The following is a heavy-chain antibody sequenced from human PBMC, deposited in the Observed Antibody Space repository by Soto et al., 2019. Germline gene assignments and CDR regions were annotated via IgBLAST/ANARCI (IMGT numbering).Heavy chain of an antibody. CDR3: ERVGFWSGYVHQTIDY. J-gene: IGHJ4*02. Sequence: TGGSLRLSCAASGFTVSSNYMSWVRQAPGKGLEWVSVIYSGGSTYYADSVKGRFTISRDNSKNTLYLQMNSLRAEDTAVYYCERVGFWSGYVHQTIDYWGQGT. CDR1: GFTVSSNY. CDR2: IYSGGST. V-gene: IGHV3-53*01. D-gene: IGHD3-3*01.